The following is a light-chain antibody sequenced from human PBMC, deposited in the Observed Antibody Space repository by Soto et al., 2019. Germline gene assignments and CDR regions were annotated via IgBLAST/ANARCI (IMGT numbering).Light chain of an antibody. J-gene: IGLJ1*01. Sequence: QSVLTQPRSASGSPGQSVAISCTGTSSDVGGYNYVSWYQQHPGKAPKLMIYDVTKRPSGVPDRFSASKSGNTASLTISGLQADDEADYYCCSYAGSYSYVFGTGTKVTVL. CDR2: DVT. CDR3: CSYAGSYSYV. V-gene: IGLV2-11*01. CDR1: SSDVGGYNY.